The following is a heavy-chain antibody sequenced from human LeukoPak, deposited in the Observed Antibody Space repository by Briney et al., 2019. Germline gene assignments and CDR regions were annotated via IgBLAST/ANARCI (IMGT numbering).Heavy chain of an antibody. J-gene: IGHJ4*02. Sequence: ASVKVSCKASGYTFTSYYMHWVRQAPGQGLEWMGIINPSGGSTSYAQKFQGRVTMTRDMSTSTVYMELSSLRSEDTAVYYCARARVMTHFDHWGQGTLVTVSS. V-gene: IGHV1-46*01. CDR2: INPSGGST. CDR1: GYTFTSYY. D-gene: IGHD3-16*01. CDR3: ARARVMTHFDH.